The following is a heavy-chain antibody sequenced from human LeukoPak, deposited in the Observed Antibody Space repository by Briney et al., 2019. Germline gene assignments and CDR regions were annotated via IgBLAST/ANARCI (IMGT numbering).Heavy chain of an antibody. D-gene: IGHD3-22*01. CDR3: AVNYYDSSGYYTYYYYYYMDV. CDR2: IYSGGST. J-gene: IGHJ6*03. CDR1: GFTVSSNY. Sequence: PGGSLRLSCAAPGFTVSSNYMSWVRQAPGKGLEWVSVIYSGGSTYYADSVKGRFTISRDNSKNTLYLQMNSLRAEDTAVYYCAVNYYDSSGYYTYYYYYYMDVWGKGTTVTVSS. V-gene: IGHV3-53*01.